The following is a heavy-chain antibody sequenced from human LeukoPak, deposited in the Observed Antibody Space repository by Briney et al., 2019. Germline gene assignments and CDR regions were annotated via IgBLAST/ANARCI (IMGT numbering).Heavy chain of an antibody. D-gene: IGHD6-13*01. J-gene: IGHJ5*02. V-gene: IGHV4-4*09. CDR1: GGSISSYF. CDR2: IYTSGST. CDR3: ARLGSGSLTAYDNWFDP. Sequence: SEILFLTCTVSGGSISSYFWSWIRQPPGKGLEWIGYIYTSGSTDYNPSLKSRVTISVDTSKNQLSLKLNSVTAADTAVYYCARLGSGSLTAYDNWFDPWGQGTLVTVSS.